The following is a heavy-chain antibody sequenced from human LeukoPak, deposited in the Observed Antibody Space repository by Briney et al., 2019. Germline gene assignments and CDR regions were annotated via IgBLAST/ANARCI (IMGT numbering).Heavy chain of an antibody. J-gene: IGHJ4*02. CDR2: INHSGST. V-gene: IGHV4-34*01. CDR3: ARQYSYGTFDY. Sequence: SETLSLTCAVYGGSFSGYYWSWIRQPPGKGLEWIGEINHSGSTNYDPSLKSRVTISVDTSKNQFSLKLSSVTAADTAAYYCARQYSYGTFDYWGQGTLVTVSS. D-gene: IGHD5-18*01. CDR1: GGSFSGYY.